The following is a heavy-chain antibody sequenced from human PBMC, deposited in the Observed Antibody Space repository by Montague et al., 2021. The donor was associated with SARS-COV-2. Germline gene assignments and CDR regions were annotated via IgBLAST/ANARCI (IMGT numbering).Heavy chain of an antibody. CDR2: IYYTGST. V-gene: IGHV4-61*01. CDR1: GGSVSSGFYY. Sequence: SETLSLTCTVSGGSVSSGFYYWNWIRQTPGKGLEWIGHIYYTGSTSYHPSLKSRVTISVDASKTQFSLKLTSVTAADTAVYYCARDTVLVPRVPDKWGQGVLVTVSS. J-gene: IGHJ4*02. CDR3: ARDTVLVPRVPDK. D-gene: IGHD2-15*01.